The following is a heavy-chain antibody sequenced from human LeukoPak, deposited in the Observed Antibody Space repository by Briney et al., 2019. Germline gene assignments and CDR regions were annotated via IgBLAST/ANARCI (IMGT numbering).Heavy chain of an antibody. J-gene: IGHJ4*02. CDR1: EYTFTSYD. V-gene: IGHV1-2*02. D-gene: IGHD3-10*01. CDR2: MNPNSGGT. CDR3: ARADPGVDY. Sequence: ASVKVSCKASEYTFTSYDINWVRQATGQGLEWMGWMNPNSGGTDYAQKFQGRVTMTRDTSISTAYMELSRLRSDDTAVYYCARADPGVDYWGQGTLVTVSS.